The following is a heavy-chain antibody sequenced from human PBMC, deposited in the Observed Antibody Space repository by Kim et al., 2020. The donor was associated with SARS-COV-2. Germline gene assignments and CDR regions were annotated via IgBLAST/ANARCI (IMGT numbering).Heavy chain of an antibody. CDR3: ALPDSAAISWYYFDY. CDR1: GGTFSSYA. J-gene: IGHJ4*02. Sequence: SVKVSCKASGGTFSSYAISWVRQAPGQGLEWMGGIIPIFGTANYAQKFQGRVTITADESTSTAYMELSSLRSEDTAVYYCALPDSAAISWYYFDYWGQGTLVTVSS. D-gene: IGHD2-2*01. CDR2: IIPIFGTA. V-gene: IGHV1-69*13.